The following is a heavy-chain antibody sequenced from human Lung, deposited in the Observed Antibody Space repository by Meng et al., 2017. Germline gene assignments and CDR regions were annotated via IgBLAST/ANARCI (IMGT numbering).Heavy chain of an antibody. V-gene: IGHV1-46*01. CDR2: INPGGSNT. CDR1: GYDFTTYY. D-gene: IGHD3-10*01. CDR3: ARAGSSRSPPRDY. Sequence: ASVKVSCKASGYDFTTYYIHWVRQAPGQGLEWMAIINPGGSNTTYAQRFQGRLTMTWDTSTSTVYMELSSLRSEDTAVYFCARAGSSRSPPRDYWGQGTLDTVSS. J-gene: IGHJ4*02.